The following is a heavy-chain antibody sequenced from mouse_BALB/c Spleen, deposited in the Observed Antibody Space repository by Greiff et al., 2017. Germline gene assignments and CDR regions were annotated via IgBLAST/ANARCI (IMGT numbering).Heavy chain of an antibody. D-gene: IGHD2-3*01. Sequence: QVQLQQPGAELVKPGASVKLSCKASGYTFTSYWMHWVKQRPGQGLEWIGEINPSNGRTNYNEKFKSKATLTVDKSSSTAYMQLSSLTSEDSAVYYCARSGYDGYYGYAMDYWGQGTSVTVSS. J-gene: IGHJ4*01. CDR2: INPSNGRT. V-gene: IGHV1S81*02. CDR1: GYTFTSYW. CDR3: ARSGYDGYYGYAMDY.